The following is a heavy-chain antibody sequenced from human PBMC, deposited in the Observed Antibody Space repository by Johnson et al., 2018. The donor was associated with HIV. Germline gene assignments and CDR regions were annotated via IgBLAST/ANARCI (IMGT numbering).Heavy chain of an antibody. CDR2: ISYDGSEK. D-gene: IGHD5-12*01. Sequence: VQLVESGGGLVQPGGSLRLSCADSGFTFSSYCMSWVRQAPGKGLEWVAVISYDGSEKYYVDSVKGRFTISRDNAKNSLYLQMNRLRVEDTAVYYCARDPFCRHVAISLVW. CDR1: GFTFSSYC. V-gene: IGHV3-7*01. J-gene: IGHJ3*01. CDR3: ARDPFCRHVAISLV.